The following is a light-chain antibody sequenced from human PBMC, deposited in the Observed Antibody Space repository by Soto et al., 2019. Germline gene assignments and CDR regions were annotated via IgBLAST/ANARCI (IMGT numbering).Light chain of an antibody. CDR1: QSVGNRN. V-gene: IGKV3-20*01. J-gene: IGKJ2*01. CDR2: GAS. Sequence: ETVLTQSPGTLSLSPGERATLSCRASQSVGNRNLSWYQLKPGQAPRLLIYGASSRATGVTDRFSGSGSGSYFILTISRLDPEDFAVYYCQQYDTSPYTFGQGTKLEIK. CDR3: QQYDTSPYT.